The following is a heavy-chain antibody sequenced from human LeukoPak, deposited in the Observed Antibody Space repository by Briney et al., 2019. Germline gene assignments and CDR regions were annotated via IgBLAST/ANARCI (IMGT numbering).Heavy chain of an antibody. CDR1: GFTFSSYG. Sequence: GGSLRLSCAASGFTFSSYGMHWVRQAPGKGLEWVAVISDDGSNKYYADSVKGRFTISRDNSKNTLYLQMNSLRAEDTAVYYCAKEGSPYYDFWSGSGRDAFDIWGQGTMVTVSS. J-gene: IGHJ3*02. V-gene: IGHV3-30*18. CDR2: ISDDGSNK. D-gene: IGHD3-3*01. CDR3: AKEGSPYYDFWSGSGRDAFDI.